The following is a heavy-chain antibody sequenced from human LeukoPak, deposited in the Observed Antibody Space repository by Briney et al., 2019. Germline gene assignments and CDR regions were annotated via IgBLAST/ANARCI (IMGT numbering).Heavy chain of an antibody. J-gene: IGHJ4*02. CDR2: IYTGGNT. CDR3: ARGDDSGYYDYFDY. CDR1: GFTVDSNY. D-gene: IGHD3-22*01. Sequence: GGSLRLSCAASGFTVDSNYLSWVRQAPGKGLEWVSTIYTGGNTYYAASVKGRFAISRDFSKNTVFLHMNSLRAEDTAMYYCARGDDSGYYDYFDYWGQGALVTVSS. V-gene: IGHV3-53*01.